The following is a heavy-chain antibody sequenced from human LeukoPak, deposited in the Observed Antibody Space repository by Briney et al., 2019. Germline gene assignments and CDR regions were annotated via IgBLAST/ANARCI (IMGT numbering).Heavy chain of an antibody. V-gene: IGHV3-23*01. Sequence: GGSLRLSCAASGFTFSNYAMSWVRQAPGKGLEWVSAISASDGSTCYADSVKGRFTISRDNSKSTLYLQVNSLRAEDTALYYCAKTIALAGTKSLDYWGQGTLVTVSS. CDR1: GFTFSNYA. J-gene: IGHJ4*02. D-gene: IGHD6-19*01. CDR2: ISASDGST. CDR3: AKTIALAGTKSLDY.